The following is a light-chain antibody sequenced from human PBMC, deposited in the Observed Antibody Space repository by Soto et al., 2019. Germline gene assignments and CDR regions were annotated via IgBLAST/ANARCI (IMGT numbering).Light chain of an antibody. Sequence: QSVLTQPPSVSGAPGQRVTISCTGSSSYIGAGYDVHWYQQLPGTAPKLLIYANTNRPSGVPDRFSGSKSGTSASLAITGLQAEDEADYYCQSYDDSLGGHEIFGGGTKLTVL. CDR1: SSYIGAGYD. J-gene: IGLJ2*01. CDR3: QSYDDSLGGHEI. CDR2: ANT. V-gene: IGLV1-40*01.